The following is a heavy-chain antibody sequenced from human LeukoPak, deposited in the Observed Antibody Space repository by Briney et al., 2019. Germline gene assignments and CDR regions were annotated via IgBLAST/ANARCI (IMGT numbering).Heavy chain of an antibody. D-gene: IGHD2-2*01. CDR1: GLIFSKYG. Sequence: GESLRLSCAASGLIFSKYGMHWVRQAPGKGLEWVAFVRSDGDIKYYADSVKGRFTISRDNSRTTLHLQMNSLRVEDTAVYHCAKDLPAAYFDYWGQGTLVTVS. CDR3: AKDLPAAYFDY. J-gene: IGHJ4*02. V-gene: IGHV3-30*02. CDR2: VRSDGDIK.